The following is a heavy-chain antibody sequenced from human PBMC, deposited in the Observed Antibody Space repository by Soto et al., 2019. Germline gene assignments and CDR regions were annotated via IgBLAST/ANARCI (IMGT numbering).Heavy chain of an antibody. CDR1: GFTFSLFA. V-gene: IGHV3-30-3*01. J-gene: IGHJ3*01. D-gene: IGHD3-16*01. CDR3: AREHALTCSDGFDL. Sequence: QVQLVESGGGVVQPGRSLRLSCAASGFTFSLFAMHWVRQAPGKGLEWVALISYDGSNKYYAESVKGRFTISRDNSKNPLYMQMDRLRAGDTAVYYCAREHALTCSDGFDLWGQGTMVTVS. CDR2: ISYDGSNK.